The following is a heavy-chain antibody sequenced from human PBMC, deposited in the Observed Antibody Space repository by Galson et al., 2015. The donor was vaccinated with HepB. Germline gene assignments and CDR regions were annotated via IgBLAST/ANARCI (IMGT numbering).Heavy chain of an antibody. CDR1: GFTFSSYA. J-gene: IGHJ6*02. CDR2: ISYDGSNK. D-gene: IGHD6-19*01. V-gene: IGHV3-30-3*01. CDR3: ARDPWQGSSGWYPTSRYGMDV. Sequence: SLRLSCAASGFTFSSYATHWVRQAPGKGLEWVAVISYDGSNKYYADSVKGRFTISRDNSKNTLCLQMNSLRAEDTAVYYCARDPWQGSSGWYPTSRYGMDVWGQGTTGTVSS.